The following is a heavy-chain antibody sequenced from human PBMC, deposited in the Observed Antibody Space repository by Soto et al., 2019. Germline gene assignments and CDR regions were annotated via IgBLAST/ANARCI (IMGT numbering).Heavy chain of an antibody. CDR2: ISGSGGNT. Sequence: HPGGSLRLSCAASGFTFNNYAMNWVRQAPGKGLEWVSVISGSGGNTFYADSVKGRFTISRDNSKYTLYLQMNSLRAEDTAVYYCAKDVRALTIFGVVPRGDYYYGMDVWVQGTTVTVSS. CDR1: GFTFNNYA. J-gene: IGHJ6*02. CDR3: AKDVRALTIFGVVPRGDYYYGMDV. V-gene: IGHV3-23*01. D-gene: IGHD3-3*01.